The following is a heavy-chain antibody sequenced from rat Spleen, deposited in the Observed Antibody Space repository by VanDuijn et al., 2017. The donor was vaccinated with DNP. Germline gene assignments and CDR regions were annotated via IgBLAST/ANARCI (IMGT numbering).Heavy chain of an antibody. Sequence: EVQLVESGGGLVQPGRSLKLSCAASGFTFSNYGMAWVRQTPTKGLEWVASISTGGDDTYYRDSVKGRFTISRDNAKNTQYLQMDSLRSEDTATYYCARHLPGYNYYVMDAWGQGASVTVSS. J-gene: IGHJ4*01. CDR3: ARHLPGYNYYVMDA. CDR1: GFTFSNYG. V-gene: IGHV5S14*01. D-gene: IGHD1-4*01. CDR2: ISTGGDDT.